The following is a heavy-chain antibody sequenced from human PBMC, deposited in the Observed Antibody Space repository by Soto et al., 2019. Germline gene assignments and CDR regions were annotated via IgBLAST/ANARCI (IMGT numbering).Heavy chain of an antibody. CDR3: ARGWRWESRPGIAAAGSMDV. CDR1: GFTFSSYS. V-gene: IGHV3-30-3*01. Sequence: GGSLRLSCAASGFTFSSYSMHWVRQAPAKGLEGVAGISYDGSNKYYADSVKSRFTISRDNSKNTLYLQMNRLRAEDTAVYYCARGWRWESRPGIAAAGSMDVWGQGTTVTVSS. J-gene: IGHJ6*02. CDR2: ISYDGSNK. D-gene: IGHD6-13*01.